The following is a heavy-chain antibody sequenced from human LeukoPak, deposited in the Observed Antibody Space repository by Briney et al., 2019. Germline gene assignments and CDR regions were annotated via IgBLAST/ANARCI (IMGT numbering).Heavy chain of an antibody. J-gene: IGHJ4*02. D-gene: IGHD2-2*01. CDR3: TRWITRSSLDY. Sequence: SLRLSCTASGFTFGDYAMSWVRQAPGKGLEWVGFIRSKAYGGTTEYAASVKGRFTISRDDSKSTAYLQMDGLKTDDTAVYYCTRWITRSSLDYWGQGTLVTVSS. CDR1: GFTFGDYA. CDR2: IRSKAYGGTT. V-gene: IGHV3-49*04.